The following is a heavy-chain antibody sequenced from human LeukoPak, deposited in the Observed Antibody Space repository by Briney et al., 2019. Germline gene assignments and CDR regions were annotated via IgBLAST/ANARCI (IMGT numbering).Heavy chain of an antibody. CDR1: GFTFSSYA. J-gene: IGHJ3*02. D-gene: IGHD4-17*01. V-gene: IGHV3-30*04. Sequence: GGSLRLSCAASGFTFSSYAMSWVRQAPGKGLEWVTVISYDGTIKYYADSVKGRFTISRDNSKNTLYLQMNSLRVEDTAVYYCARTPTTVTLADAFDIWGQGTLVTVSS. CDR2: ISYDGTIK. CDR3: ARTPTTVTLADAFDI.